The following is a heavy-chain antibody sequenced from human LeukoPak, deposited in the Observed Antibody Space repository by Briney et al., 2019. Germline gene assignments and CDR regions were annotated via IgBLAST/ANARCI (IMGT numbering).Heavy chain of an antibody. CDR3: ARYDYSNYVGYYDH. CDR1: GFTVSSNY. D-gene: IGHD4-11*01. Sequence: GGSLRLSRAASGFTVSSNYMSWVRQAPGKGLEWVSVIYSGGSTYYAGSVKGRFTISRDNAKNSLFLQMTSLRAEDTALYYCARYDYSNYVGYYDHWGQGTLVTVSS. CDR2: IYSGGST. J-gene: IGHJ4*02. V-gene: IGHV3-53*01.